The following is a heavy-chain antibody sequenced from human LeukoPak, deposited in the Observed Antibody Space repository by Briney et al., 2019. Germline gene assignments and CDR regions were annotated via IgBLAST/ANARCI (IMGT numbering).Heavy chain of an antibody. CDR3: ARDRALYCSSTSCQDAFDI. V-gene: IGHV1-69*05. Sequence: ASVKVSCKASGYTFTCYYMHWVRQAPGQGLEWMGGIIPIFGTANYAQKFQGRVTITTDESTSTAYMELSSLRSEDTAVYYCARDRALYCSSTSCQDAFDIWGQGTMVTVSS. CDR2: IIPIFGTA. CDR1: GYTFTCYY. J-gene: IGHJ3*02. D-gene: IGHD2-2*01.